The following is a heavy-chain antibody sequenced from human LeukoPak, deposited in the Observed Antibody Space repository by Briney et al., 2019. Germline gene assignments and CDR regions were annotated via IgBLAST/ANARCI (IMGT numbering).Heavy chain of an antibody. CDR1: GDSIRSYH. Sequence: SETLSLTCTVSGDSIRSYHWSWIRQPPGKGLEWIGYIYHTGSANYNPSLKSRVTISEDTSKNQISLKLSSVTAADTAVYYCARHPPELLWFGDPPPPDACDIWGQGTMVTVSS. D-gene: IGHD3-10*01. CDR2: IYHTGSA. V-gene: IGHV4-59*08. CDR3: ARHPPELLWFGDPPPPDACDI. J-gene: IGHJ3*02.